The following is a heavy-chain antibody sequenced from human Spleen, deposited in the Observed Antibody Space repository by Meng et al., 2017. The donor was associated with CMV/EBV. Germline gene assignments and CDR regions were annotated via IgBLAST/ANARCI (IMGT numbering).Heavy chain of an antibody. V-gene: IGHV3-23*01. D-gene: IGHD7-27*01. CDR2: ISATGGTT. CDR1: GFTVRDHA. J-gene: IGHJ4*02. Sequence: CAVSGFTVRDHAMSWVRQAPGKGLEWISEISATGGTTFYAHSVKGRFTISRDTSDNTLYLQMNSLRAEDTAVYYCAKHRVTWADYFDYWGQGTLVTVSS. CDR3: AKHRVTWADYFDY.